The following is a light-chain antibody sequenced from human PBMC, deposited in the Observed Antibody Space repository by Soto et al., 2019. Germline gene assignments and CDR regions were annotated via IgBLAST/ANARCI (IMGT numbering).Light chain of an antibody. CDR1: SSDVGAYDY. CDR3: SSYTRGNTYV. CDR2: EVS. V-gene: IGLV2-8*01. Sequence: QSALTQPPSASGSPGQSVTISCTGTSSDVGAYDYVSWYQQHPGKAPKLMIYEVSQRPSGVPDRFSGSKSGNTASLTISGLQAEDEGDYYCSSYTRGNTYVFGTGTKLTVL. J-gene: IGLJ1*01.